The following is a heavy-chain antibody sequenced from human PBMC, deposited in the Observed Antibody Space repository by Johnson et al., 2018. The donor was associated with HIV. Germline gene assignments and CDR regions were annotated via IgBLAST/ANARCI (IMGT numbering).Heavy chain of an antibody. CDR3: AKAHYYDSSARDAFDI. CDR1: GFTFSSYA. Sequence: VQLVESGGGLVQPGRSLRLSCAASGFTFSSYAMSWVRQAPGKGLERVSAISGSGGSTYYAYSVKGRFTISRDNSKNTLYLQMNSLRAEDTAVYYCAKAHYYDSSARDAFDIWGQGTMVTVSS. J-gene: IGHJ3*02. V-gene: IGHV3-23*04. D-gene: IGHD3-22*01. CDR2: ISGSGGST.